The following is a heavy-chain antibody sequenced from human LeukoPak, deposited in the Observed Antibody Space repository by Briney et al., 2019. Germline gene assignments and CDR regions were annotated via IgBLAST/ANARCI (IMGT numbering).Heavy chain of an antibody. J-gene: IGHJ4*02. Sequence: GASVKVSCKASGYTFTGYYMHWVRQAPGQGLEWMGWINPNSGGTNYAQKFQGRVTMTRDASISTAYMELSRLTSDDTAIYYCASGTNGLRGYFDYWGQGTLVTVSS. CDR2: INPNSGGT. D-gene: IGHD2-8*01. CDR3: ASGTNGLRGYFDY. CDR1: GYTFTGYY. V-gene: IGHV1-2*02.